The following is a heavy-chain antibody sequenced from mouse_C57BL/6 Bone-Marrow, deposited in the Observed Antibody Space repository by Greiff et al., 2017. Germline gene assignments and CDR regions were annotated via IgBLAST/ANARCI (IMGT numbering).Heavy chain of an antibody. J-gene: IGHJ3*01. V-gene: IGHV1-81*01. CDR3: ARSRQLRLPAWFAY. Sequence: QVQLQQSGAELARPGASVKLSCKASGYTFTSYGISWVKQRTGQGLEWIGEIYPRSGNTYYNEKFKGKATLTADKSSSTAYMEIRSLTSEDSAVYFCARSRQLRLPAWFAYWGQGTLVTVSA. CDR2: IYPRSGNT. D-gene: IGHD3-2*02. CDR1: GYTFTSYG.